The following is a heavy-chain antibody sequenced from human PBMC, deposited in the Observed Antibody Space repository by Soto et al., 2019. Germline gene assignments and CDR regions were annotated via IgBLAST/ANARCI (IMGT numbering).Heavy chain of an antibody. Sequence: SETLSLTCTVSGGSISSSSYYWGWIRHPPGKGLEWIGSIYYIGSTYYNPSLKSRVTISVDTSKNQFSLKLSSVTAADTAVYYCATIPGAGPTWMDWFDPWGQGTMVTFYS. D-gene: IGHD1-7*01. CDR3: ATIPGAGPTWMDWFDP. V-gene: IGHV4-39*01. CDR1: GGSISSSSYY. CDR2: IYYIGST. J-gene: IGHJ5*02.